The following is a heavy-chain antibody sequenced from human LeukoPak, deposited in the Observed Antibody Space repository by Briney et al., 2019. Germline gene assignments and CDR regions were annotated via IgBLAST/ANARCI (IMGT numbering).Heavy chain of an antibody. CDR1: GFTVSSNY. J-gene: IGHJ6*02. CDR2: IYSGGST. Sequence: GGSLRLSCAASGFTVSSNYMSWVRQAPGMGLEWVSVIYSGGSTNYADSVKGRFTISRDSSKNTLYLQMNSLRAEDTAVYYCARDLGGRMGLSAVWGQGTTVTVSS. D-gene: IGHD5-24*01. V-gene: IGHV3-53*01. CDR3: ARDLGGRMGLSAV.